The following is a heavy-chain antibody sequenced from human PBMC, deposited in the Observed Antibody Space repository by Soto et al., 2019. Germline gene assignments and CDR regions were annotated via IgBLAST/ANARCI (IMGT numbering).Heavy chain of an antibody. Sequence: EVHLVESGGGLVQPGGSLRLSCAASGFAFSRYWMHWVRQAPGGGLMWVSRINDVETTTHYADSVKGRFTISRDNAKNPVYLQMVSLRAEDKVLYDCASVNDRDDYWGHGTLVIVSS. CDR2: INDVETTT. J-gene: IGHJ4*01. CDR1: GFAFSRYW. CDR3: ASVNDRDDY. D-gene: IGHD1-1*01. V-gene: IGHV3-74*02.